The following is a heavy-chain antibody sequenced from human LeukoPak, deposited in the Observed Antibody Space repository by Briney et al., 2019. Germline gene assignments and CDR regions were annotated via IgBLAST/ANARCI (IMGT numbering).Heavy chain of an antibody. D-gene: IGHD2/OR15-2a*01. CDR3: ARQRVSSPPDY. Sequence: SETLSLTCTVSGGSISSGGYCWSWIRQHPGKGLEWIGYIYYSGSTYYNPSLKSRVTISVDTSKNQFSLKLSSVTAADTAVYYCARQRVSSPPDYWGQGTLVTVSS. J-gene: IGHJ4*02. CDR2: IYYSGST. CDR1: GGSISSGGYC. V-gene: IGHV4-31*03.